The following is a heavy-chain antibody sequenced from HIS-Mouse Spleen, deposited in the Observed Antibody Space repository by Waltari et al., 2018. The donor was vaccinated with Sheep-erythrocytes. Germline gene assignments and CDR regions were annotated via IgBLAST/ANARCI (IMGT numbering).Heavy chain of an antibody. CDR3: ARGAFDI. J-gene: IGHJ3*02. V-gene: IGHV3-30-3*01. CDR2: ISYDGSNK. Sequence: QAPGKGLEWVAVISYDGSNKYYADSVKGRFTISRDNSKNTLYLQMNSLRAEDTAVYYCARGAFDIWGQGTMVTVSS.